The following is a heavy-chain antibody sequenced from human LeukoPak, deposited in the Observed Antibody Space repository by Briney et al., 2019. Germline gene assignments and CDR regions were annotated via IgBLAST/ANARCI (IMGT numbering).Heavy chain of an antibody. D-gene: IGHD3-22*01. CDR1: GFSLSKYM. Sequence: TGGSLGVSCAACGFSLSKYMTSWVRQAPEEGLWIVSTFTSDGNTYFIDSVRGRVTLSRDVSMNTPYLQLNSLRAEDTAGYYSARRTNDDVGGYVFEDWGQGTLVTAS. J-gene: IGHJ4*02. V-gene: IGHV3-23*01. CDR3: ARRTNDDVGGYVFED. CDR2: FTSDGNT.